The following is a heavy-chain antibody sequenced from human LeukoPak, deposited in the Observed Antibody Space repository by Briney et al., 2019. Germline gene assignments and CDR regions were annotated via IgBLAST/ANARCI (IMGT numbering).Heavy chain of an antibody. V-gene: IGHV3-23*01. CDR3: AKVVVAGTYWYFDL. CDR1: GFTFSSYG. D-gene: IGHD6-19*01. J-gene: IGHJ2*01. CDR2: ISGSGGST. Sequence: RAGGTLRLSCAASGFTFSSYGMSWVRQAPGKGLEWVSAISGSGGSTYYADSVKGRFTISRDNSKNTLYLQMNSLRAEDTAVYYCAKVVVAGTYWYFDLWGRGTLVTVSS.